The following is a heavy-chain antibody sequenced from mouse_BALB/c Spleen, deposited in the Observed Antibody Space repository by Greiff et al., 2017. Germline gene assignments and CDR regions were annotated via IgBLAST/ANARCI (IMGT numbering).Heavy chain of an antibody. D-gene: IGHD2-4*01. V-gene: IGHV5-6-5*01. J-gene: IGHJ3*01. CDR2: ISSGGST. Sequence: DVMLVESGGGLVKPGGSLKLSCAASGFTFSSYAMSWVRQTPEKRLEWVASISSGGSTYYPDSVKGRFTISRDNARNILYLQMSSLRSEDTAMYYCARGGLYDYDGGFAYWGQGTLVTVSA. CDR1: GFTFSSYA. CDR3: ARGGLYDYDGGFAY.